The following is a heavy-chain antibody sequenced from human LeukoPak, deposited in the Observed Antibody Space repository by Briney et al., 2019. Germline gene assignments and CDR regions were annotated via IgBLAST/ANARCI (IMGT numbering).Heavy chain of an antibody. V-gene: IGHV3-23*01. CDR2: ISGSGGST. D-gene: IGHD3-22*01. Sequence: GGSLRPSRAASGFTFSSYAMSWVRQAPGKGLEWVSAISGSGGSTYYADSVKGRFTISRDNSKNTLYLQMNSLRAEDTAVYYCAKLYYYDSSGYSDWGQGTLVTVSS. CDR3: AKLYYYDSSGYSD. J-gene: IGHJ4*02. CDR1: GFTFSSYA.